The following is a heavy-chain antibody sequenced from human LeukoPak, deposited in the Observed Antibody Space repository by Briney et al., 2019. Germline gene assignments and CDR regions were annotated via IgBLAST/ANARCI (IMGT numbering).Heavy chain of an antibody. J-gene: IGHJ3*02. CDR3: ARDLRYFDWLPDAFDI. CDR1: GFTFSSYW. D-gene: IGHD3-9*01. V-gene: IGHV3-7*01. CDR2: IKQDGSEK. Sequence: GGSLRLSCAASGFTFSSYWMSWVRQAPGKGLEWVANIKQDGSEKYYVDSVKGRFTISRDNAKNSLYLQMNSLRAEDTAVYYRARDLRYFDWLPDAFDIWGQGTMVTVSS.